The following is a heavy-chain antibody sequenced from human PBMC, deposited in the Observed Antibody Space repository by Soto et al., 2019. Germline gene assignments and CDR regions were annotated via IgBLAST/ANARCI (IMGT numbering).Heavy chain of an antibody. Sequence: SETLSLTCTVSGVSVSSDFWSFIRQPPGKGLEWIGHMYNSGTTNYNPSLRSLVTISVDTSKNHFSLKLSSVTAADTAVYYCARVVAAPGKNAFDIWGQGTMVTVSS. CDR3: ARVVAAPGKNAFDI. CDR1: GVSVSSDF. J-gene: IGHJ3*02. D-gene: IGHD6-13*01. CDR2: MYNSGTT. V-gene: IGHV4-59*02.